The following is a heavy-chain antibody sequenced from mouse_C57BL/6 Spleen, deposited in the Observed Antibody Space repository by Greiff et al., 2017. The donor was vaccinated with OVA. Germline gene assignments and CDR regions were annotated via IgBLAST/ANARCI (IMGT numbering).Heavy chain of an antibody. D-gene: IGHD2-3*01. Sequence: EVKLMESGGGLVQPGGSLKLSCAASGFTFSDYGMAWVRQAPRKGPEWVAFISNLAYSIYYADTVTGRFTISRENAKNTLYLEMSSLRSEDTAMYYCARHWDDGYPWYFDVWGTGTTVTVSA. CDR2: ISNLAYSI. J-gene: IGHJ1*03. CDR1: GFTFSDYG. CDR3: ARHWDDGYPWYFDV. V-gene: IGHV5-15*01.